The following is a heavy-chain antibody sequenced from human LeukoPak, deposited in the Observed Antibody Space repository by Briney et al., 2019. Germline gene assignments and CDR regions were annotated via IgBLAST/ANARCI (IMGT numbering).Heavy chain of an antibody. D-gene: IGHD3-10*01. CDR2: IIPIFGTA. V-gene: IGHV1-69*05. CDR3: ARELLLWFGESHNWFDP. Sequence: ASVKVSCKASGGTFSSYAISWVRQAPGQGLEWMGGIIPIFGTANYAQKFQGRVTITTDESTSTAYMELSSLRSDDTAVYYCARELLLWFGESHNWFDPWGQGTLVTVSS. CDR1: GGTFSSYA. J-gene: IGHJ5*02.